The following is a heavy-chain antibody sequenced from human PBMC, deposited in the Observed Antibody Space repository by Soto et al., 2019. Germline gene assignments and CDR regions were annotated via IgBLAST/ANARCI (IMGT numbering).Heavy chain of an antibody. D-gene: IGHD2-15*01. J-gene: IGHJ5*02. CDR3: AKDLPSYSGGSCYSGWFDP. CDR1: GFTFSSYG. Sequence: QVQLVESGGGVVQPGRSLRLSCAASGFTFSSYGMHWVRQAPGKGLEWVAVISYDGSNKYYADSVKGRFTISRDNSKNTLYLQMSSLTAEDTAVYYCAKDLPSYSGGSCYSGWFDPWGQGTLVTVSS. V-gene: IGHV3-30*18. CDR2: ISYDGSNK.